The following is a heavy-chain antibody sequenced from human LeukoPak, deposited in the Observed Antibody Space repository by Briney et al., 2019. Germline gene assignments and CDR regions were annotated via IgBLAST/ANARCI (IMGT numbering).Heavy chain of an antibody. Sequence: ASVKVSCKASGYTFTSYAMHWVRQAPGQRLEWMGWINAGNGNTKYSQKFQGRVTITRDTSASTAYMELSSLRSEDTAVYYCARFVGATDRGLDYWGQGTLVTVSS. D-gene: IGHD1-26*01. V-gene: IGHV1-3*01. CDR1: GYTFTSYA. J-gene: IGHJ4*02. CDR2: INAGNGNT. CDR3: ARFVGATDRGLDY.